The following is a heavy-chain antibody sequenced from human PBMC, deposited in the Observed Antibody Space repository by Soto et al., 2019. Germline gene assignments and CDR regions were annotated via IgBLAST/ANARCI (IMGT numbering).Heavy chain of an antibody. CDR2: IKSKTDGGTT. D-gene: IGHD3-22*01. Sequence: GGSLRLSCAASGFTFSNAWMNWVRQAPGKGLEWVGRIKSKTDGGTTDYAAPVKGRFTISRDDSKNTLYLQMNSLKTEDTAVYYCTTHLKWIVHYYYYGMDVWGQGTTVTVSS. V-gene: IGHV3-15*07. J-gene: IGHJ6*02. CDR3: TTHLKWIVHYYYYGMDV. CDR1: GFTFSNAW.